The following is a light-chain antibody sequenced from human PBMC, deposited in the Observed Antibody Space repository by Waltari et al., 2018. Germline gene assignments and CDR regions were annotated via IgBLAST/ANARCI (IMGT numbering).Light chain of an antibody. J-gene: IGKJ5*01. V-gene: IGKV1-9*01. CDR2: AAS. Sequence: DIQLTQSPSFLSASVGDRVTITCRASQGISSQLVWYQQKPGKAPKLLIDAASTLQSGVPSRFSGSGSGTEFTLTISSLQPEDFATYYCQQRNSYPVTFGQGTRLEIK. CDR3: QQRNSYPVT. CDR1: QGISSQ.